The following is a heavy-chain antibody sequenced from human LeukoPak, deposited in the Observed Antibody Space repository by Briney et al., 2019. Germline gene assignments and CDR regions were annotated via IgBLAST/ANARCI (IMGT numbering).Heavy chain of an antibody. CDR2: IHYDGSNK. V-gene: IGHV3-30*02. J-gene: IGHJ4*02. CDR3: AKDGKNYYGSGSYSPHLDY. D-gene: IGHD3-10*01. Sequence: GGSLRLSCAASGFTFRTYGMHWVRQAPGKGLEWVTFIHYDGSNKYSADSVQGRFTISRDNSKNTLYLQMNSLRAEDTAVYYCAKDGKNYYGSGSYSPHLDYWGQGTLVTVSS. CDR1: GFTFRTYG.